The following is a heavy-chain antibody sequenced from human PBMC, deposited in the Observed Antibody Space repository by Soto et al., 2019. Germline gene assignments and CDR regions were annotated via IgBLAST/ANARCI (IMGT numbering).Heavy chain of an antibody. CDR2: IVYSGIT. CDR3: AKSFVWDAISGGFDAFDL. V-gene: IGHV4-34*12. D-gene: IGHD1-26*01. J-gene: IGHJ3*01. Sequence: QVQLQQWGAGLLKPSETLSLTCGVSGESLSGFTWAWIRQTPGKWLQWIGEIVYSGITNYNPSLKSRVIMLIDKSKNPFSLRLSSVTVADTALYFCAKSFVWDAISGGFDAFDLWGRGTIVTVSS. CDR1: GESLSGFT.